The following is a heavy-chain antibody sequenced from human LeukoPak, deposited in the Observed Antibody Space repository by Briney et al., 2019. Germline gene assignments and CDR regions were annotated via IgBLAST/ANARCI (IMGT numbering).Heavy chain of an antibody. V-gene: IGHV1-46*01. CDR2: INPSGGST. CDR3: ARGGGITMVRGVSIYDY. Sequence: ATVKVSCKASGYTFTSYYMHWVRQAPGQGLEWMGIINPSGGSTSYAQKFQGRVTISVDTSKNQFSLKLSSVTAADTAVYYCARGGGITMVRGVSIYDYWGQGTLVTVSS. CDR1: GYTFTSYY. J-gene: IGHJ4*02. D-gene: IGHD3-10*01.